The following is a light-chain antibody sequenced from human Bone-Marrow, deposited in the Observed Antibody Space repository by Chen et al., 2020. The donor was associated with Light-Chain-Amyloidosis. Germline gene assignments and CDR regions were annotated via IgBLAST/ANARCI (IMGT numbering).Light chain of an antibody. CDR2: EGS. V-gene: IGLV2-23*01. J-gene: IGLJ1*01. Sequence: QSALTQSASVSGSPGQSITISCTGTSSDVGSYNLVSWYQQHPGKAPKLMIYEGSKRPSGVSNRFSGSKSGNTAYLTISGLQAEDEADYYCCSDAGSSTSYVFGTGPKVTVL. CDR1: SSDVGSYNL. CDR3: CSDAGSSTSYV.